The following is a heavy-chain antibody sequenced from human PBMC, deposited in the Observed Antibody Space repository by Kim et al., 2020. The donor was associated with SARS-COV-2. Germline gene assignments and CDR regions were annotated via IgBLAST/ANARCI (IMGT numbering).Heavy chain of an antibody. CDR3: ARDNGYDYDYYYGMDV. D-gene: IGHD5-12*01. CDR2: ISSSSSYI. CDR1: GFTFSSYS. V-gene: IGHV3-21*01. J-gene: IGHJ6*02. Sequence: GGSLRLSCAASGFTFSSYSMNWVRQAPGKGLEWVSSISSSSSYIYYADSVKGRFTISRDNAKNSLYLQMNSLRAEDTAVYYCARDNGYDYDYYYGMDVWGQGTTVTVSS.